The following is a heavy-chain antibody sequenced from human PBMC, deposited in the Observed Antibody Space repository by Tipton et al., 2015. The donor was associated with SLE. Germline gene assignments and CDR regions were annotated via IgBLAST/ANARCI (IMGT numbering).Heavy chain of an antibody. CDR1: GDSISRYY. Sequence: TLSLTCTVSGDSISRYYWSWIRQSPGKGLEWIGYISHSGSTTHNPSLTSRVAIAVDTSKNQFSLQLSSVTAADTAVYYCARAPQIGFDYWGQGTLVTVST. J-gene: IGHJ4*02. V-gene: IGHV4-59*12. CDR2: ISHSGST. CDR3: ARAPQIGFDY.